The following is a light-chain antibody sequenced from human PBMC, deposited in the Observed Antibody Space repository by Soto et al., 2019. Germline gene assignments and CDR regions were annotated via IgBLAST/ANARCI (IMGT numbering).Light chain of an antibody. J-gene: IGKJ3*01. CDR2: DAS. CDR1: QSVSRTY. V-gene: IGKV3-20*01. Sequence: ESVLTQSPHSLSLSPGERAPLSWRASQSVSRTYLAWYQQKPGQAPRLLIYDASNRATGIPDRFSGTGSETDFTLTISRLEPEDFAVYYCQQYGRSPLTFGPGTKVAI. CDR3: QQYGRSPLT.